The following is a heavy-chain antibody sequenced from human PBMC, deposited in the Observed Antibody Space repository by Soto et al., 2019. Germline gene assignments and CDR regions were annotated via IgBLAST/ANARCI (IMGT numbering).Heavy chain of an antibody. CDR3: ASSLYYDFWSGPPGGMDV. D-gene: IGHD3-3*01. J-gene: IGHJ6*02. CDR2: IIPVFGTA. Sequence: VASVKVSGNASGCTFSSYAISWVRQPPGQGLEWMGGIIPVFGTANYAQKFQGRVTITADESTSTAYMELSSLRSEDTAVYYCASSLYYDFWSGPPGGMDVWGQGTTAPAP. CDR1: GCTFSSYA. V-gene: IGHV1-69*13.